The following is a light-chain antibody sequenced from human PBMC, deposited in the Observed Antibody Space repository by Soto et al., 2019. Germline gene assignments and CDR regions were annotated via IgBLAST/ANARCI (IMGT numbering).Light chain of an antibody. Sequence: DIQMTQSPSTLSASVGDRVTITCRASQSISSWLARYQQKPGKAPKLLIYKASSLESGVPSRFSGSGSGTEFTLTISSLQPDDFATYYCQQYNSYTYTFGQGTKLEI. CDR1: QSISSW. J-gene: IGKJ2*01. CDR2: KAS. V-gene: IGKV1-5*03. CDR3: QQYNSYTYT.